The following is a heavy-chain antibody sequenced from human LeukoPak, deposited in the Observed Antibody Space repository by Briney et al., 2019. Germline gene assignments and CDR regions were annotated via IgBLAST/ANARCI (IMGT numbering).Heavy chain of an antibody. D-gene: IGHD6-19*01. CDR2: IRSKANSYAT. V-gene: IGHV3-73*01. CDR1: GFTFSGSA. J-gene: IGHJ4*02. Sequence: GGSLRLSCAASGFTFSGSAMHWVRQASGKGLEWVGRIRSKANSYATAYAASVKGRFTISRDNAKNSLYLQMNSLRAEDTAVYYCAREGAVADDYWGQGTLVTVSS. CDR3: AREGAVADDY.